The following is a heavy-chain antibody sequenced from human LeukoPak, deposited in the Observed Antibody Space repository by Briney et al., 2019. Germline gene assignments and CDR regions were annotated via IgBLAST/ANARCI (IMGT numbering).Heavy chain of an antibody. CDR2: ISSSGCTI. CDR1: GFTFSSYE. CDR3: AELGITMIGGV. D-gene: IGHD3-10*02. J-gene: IGHJ6*04. Sequence: GGSLRLSCAASGFTFSSYEMNWVRQAPGKGLAWVSYISSSGCTIYYADSVKGRFTISRDNAKNSLYLQMNSLRAEDTAVYYCAELGITMIGGVWGKGTTVTISS. V-gene: IGHV3-48*03.